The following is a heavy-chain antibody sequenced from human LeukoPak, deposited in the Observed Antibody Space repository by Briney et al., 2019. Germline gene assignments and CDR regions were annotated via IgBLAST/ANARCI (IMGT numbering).Heavy chain of an antibody. CDR3: AREGGSYFPDGFDI. J-gene: IGHJ3*02. D-gene: IGHD1-26*01. Sequence: PGGSLRLSCAASGFTFSSYEMSWVRQAPGKGLEWISYISSSGSTKYYADSVKGRFTVSRDNAKNSLYLQMSGLRAEDTAVYYCAREGGSYFPDGFDIWGQGTMVTVSS. CDR1: GFTFSSYE. CDR2: ISSSGSTK. V-gene: IGHV3-48*03.